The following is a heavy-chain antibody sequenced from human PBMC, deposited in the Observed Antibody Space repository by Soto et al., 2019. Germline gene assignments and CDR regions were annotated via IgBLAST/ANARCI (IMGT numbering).Heavy chain of an antibody. CDR2: IYPGDSDT. J-gene: IGHJ6*02. CDR1: GYSFTSYW. V-gene: IGHV5-51*01. CDR3: ARCPPLWFGEAEYGMDV. Sequence: GESLKISCKGSGYSFTSYWIGWVRQMPGKGLEWMGIIYPGDSDTRYSPSFQGQVTISADKSISTAYLQWSGLKASDTAMYYCARCPPLWFGEAEYGMDVWGQGTTVTVSS. D-gene: IGHD3-10*01.